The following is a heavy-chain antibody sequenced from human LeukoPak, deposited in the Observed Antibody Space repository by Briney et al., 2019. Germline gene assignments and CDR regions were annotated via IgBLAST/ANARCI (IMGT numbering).Heavy chain of an antibody. J-gene: IGHJ4*02. CDR2: IWYDGSNK. Sequence: GRSLRLSCAASGFTFSSYGMHWVRQAPGKGLEWVAVIWYDGSNKYYADSVKGRFTISRDNSKNTLYLQMNSLRAEDTAVYYWAKDRGYSGYDLNDYWGQGTLVTVSS. D-gene: IGHD5-12*01. CDR1: GFTFSSYG. V-gene: IGHV3-33*06. CDR3: AKDRGYSGYDLNDY.